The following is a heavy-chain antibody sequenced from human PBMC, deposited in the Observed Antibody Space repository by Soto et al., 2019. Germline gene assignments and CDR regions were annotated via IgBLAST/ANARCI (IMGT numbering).Heavy chain of an antibody. Sequence: XGCLSLSFGASELSFSSYAKNWVRQAPGKGLECVSAISGSGRNTDYADSVKGRFTISRDNSKNTLYLQMASLRAEDTAVYYCAKDIGAYFHIMKGHPAGHYYYAMDVCGQRTTVTVSS. CDR3: AKDIGAYFHIMKGHPAGHYYYAMDV. CDR1: ELSFSSYA. D-gene: IGHD3-16*01. J-gene: IGHJ6*02. V-gene: IGHV3-23*01. CDR2: ISGSGRNT.